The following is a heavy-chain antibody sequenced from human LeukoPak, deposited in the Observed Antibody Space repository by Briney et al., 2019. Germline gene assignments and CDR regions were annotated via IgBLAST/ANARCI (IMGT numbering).Heavy chain of an antibody. D-gene: IGHD5-12*01. V-gene: IGHV1-46*01. CDR3: ATGGIVAFDY. Sequence: ASVKVSCKASGYTFTSYYMHWVRQAPGQGLEWMGIINPSGGSTSYAQKFQGRVTRTRYTSTSTVYTELSTLRSEATAVYYSATGGIVAFDYWGQGPLVTVSS. CDR1: GYTFTSYY. CDR2: INPSGGST. J-gene: IGHJ4*02.